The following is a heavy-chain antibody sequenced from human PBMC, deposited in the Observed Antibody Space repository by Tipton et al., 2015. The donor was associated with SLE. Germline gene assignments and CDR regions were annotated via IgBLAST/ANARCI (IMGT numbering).Heavy chain of an antibody. V-gene: IGHV4-39*07. J-gene: IGHJ4*01. CDR3: AIPTVGATGGFDS. D-gene: IGHD1-26*01. Sequence: TLSLTCTVSGGSISSSPYYWAWIRQPPGKGLEWIGTVYSGGITYHIPSLKTRVTISVDTSRNQFSLKLTSVTAADTAVYYCAIPTVGATGGFDSWGHGTLVIVSS. CDR2: VYSGGIT. CDR1: GGSISSSPYY.